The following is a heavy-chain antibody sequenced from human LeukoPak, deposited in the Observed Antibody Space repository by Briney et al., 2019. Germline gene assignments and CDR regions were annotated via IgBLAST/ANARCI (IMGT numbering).Heavy chain of an antibody. J-gene: IGHJ4*02. CDR1: GFTFSDYY. Sequence: GGSLRLSCAASGFTFSDYYMSWIRQAPGKGLGWVSYISSSGSTIYYADSVKGRFTISRDNAKNSLYLQMNSLRAEDTAVYYCARLLAAGISYYFDYWGQGTLVTVSS. D-gene: IGHD6-13*01. CDR3: ARLLAAGISYYFDY. CDR2: ISSSGSTI. V-gene: IGHV3-11*01.